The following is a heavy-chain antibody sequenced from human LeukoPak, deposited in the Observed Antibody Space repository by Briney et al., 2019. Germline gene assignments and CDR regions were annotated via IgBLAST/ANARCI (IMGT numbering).Heavy chain of an antibody. J-gene: IGHJ4*02. Sequence: GGSLRLSCAASGFIFSTYAMSWVRQAPGKGLEWVSGISSSSGGYTYYADSVKGRFTISRDNSKNTLYLQMNSLRAEDTAVYYCARGPSGYHNTGGQGTLVTVS. CDR2: ISSSSGGYT. V-gene: IGHV3-23*01. CDR3: ARGPSGYHNT. CDR1: GFIFSTYA. D-gene: IGHD5-12*01.